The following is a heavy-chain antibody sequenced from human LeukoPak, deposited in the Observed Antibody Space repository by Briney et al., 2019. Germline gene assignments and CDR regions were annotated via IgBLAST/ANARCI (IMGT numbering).Heavy chain of an antibody. J-gene: IGHJ5*02. CDR1: GFTFSSYA. Sequence: PGGSLRLSCAASGFTFSSYAMHWVRQAPGKGLEWVAVISYDGSNKYYADSVKGRFTISGDNSKNTLYLQMNSLRAEDTAVYYCASPHYYDNPGITDWFDPWGQGTLVTVSS. CDR3: ASPHYYDNPGITDWFDP. D-gene: IGHD3-22*01. CDR2: ISYDGSNK. V-gene: IGHV3-30-3*01.